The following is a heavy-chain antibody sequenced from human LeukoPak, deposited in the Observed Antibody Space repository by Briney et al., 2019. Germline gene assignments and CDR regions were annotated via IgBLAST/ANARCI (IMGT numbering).Heavy chain of an antibody. J-gene: IGHJ4*02. D-gene: IGHD2-2*01. CDR2: IDPKSGGT. Sequence: ASVKVSCKTSGYTFTDYYIHWVRQAPGQGPEWMGRIDPKSGGTNYAQKYQVRVAMTRDTSISTVYMELSGLRSDDTAVYYCARVPGPYTTSRYDYRGQGTLVTVSS. V-gene: IGHV1-2*02. CDR1: GYTFTDYY. CDR3: ARVPGPYTTSRYDY.